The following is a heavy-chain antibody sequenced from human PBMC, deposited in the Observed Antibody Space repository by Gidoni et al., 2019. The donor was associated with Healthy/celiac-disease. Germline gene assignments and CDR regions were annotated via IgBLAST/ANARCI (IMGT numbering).Heavy chain of an antibody. CDR3: ATGSMVRGPIDY. Sequence: EVQLLESGGGLVQPGGSMRLSCAASGFTFSSSAMSWVRQAPGKGREWVSAISGSGGSTYYADSVKGRFTISRDNSKNTLYLQMNSLRAEDTAVYYCATGSMVRGPIDYWGQGTLVTVSS. CDR2: ISGSGGST. V-gene: IGHV3-23*01. CDR1: GFTFSSSA. J-gene: IGHJ4*02. D-gene: IGHD3-10*01.